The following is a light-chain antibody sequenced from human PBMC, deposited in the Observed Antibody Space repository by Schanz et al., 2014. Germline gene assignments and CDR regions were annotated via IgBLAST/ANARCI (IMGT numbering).Light chain of an antibody. Sequence: QSALTQPASVSGSPGQSITISCTGTSSDVGSYNLVFWYQQHPGKAPKLMIYEGTKRPSGVSNRFSASKSGNTASLTVSGLQAEDEGDYYCSSYAGNNKLLFGGGTKLTVL. J-gene: IGLJ2*01. CDR3: SSYAGNNKLL. CDR2: EGT. V-gene: IGLV2-14*02. CDR1: SSDVGSYNL.